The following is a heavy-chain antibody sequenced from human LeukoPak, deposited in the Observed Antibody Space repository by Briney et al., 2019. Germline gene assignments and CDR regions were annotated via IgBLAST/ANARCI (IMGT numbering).Heavy chain of an antibody. CDR1: GFTFSTYW. CDR2: IKQDESEK. CDR3: ARADGVQLERRRDYYYGMDV. D-gene: IGHD1-1*01. J-gene: IGHJ6*02. Sequence: PGGSLRLSCAASGFTFSTYWMTWVRQAPGKGLECVANIKQDESEKNYVDSVKGRFTISRDNAKNSLYLQMNSLRVEDTAVYYCARADGVQLERRRDYYYGMDVWGQGTTVTVSS. V-gene: IGHV3-7*01.